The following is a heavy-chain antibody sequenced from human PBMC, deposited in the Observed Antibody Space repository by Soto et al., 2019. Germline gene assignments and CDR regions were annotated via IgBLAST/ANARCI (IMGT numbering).Heavy chain of an antibody. CDR2: INPSGGST. CDR1: GYTFTSYY. V-gene: IGHV1-46*01. D-gene: IGHD2-15*01. CDR3: ARDVEQSGYCSGGSCHSRGAFDI. Sequence: ASVKVSCKASGYTFTSYYMHWVRQAPGQGLEWMGIINPSGGSTSYAQKFQGRVTMTRDTSTSTVYMELSSLRSEDTAVYYCARDVEQSGYCSGGSCHSRGAFDIWG. J-gene: IGHJ3*02.